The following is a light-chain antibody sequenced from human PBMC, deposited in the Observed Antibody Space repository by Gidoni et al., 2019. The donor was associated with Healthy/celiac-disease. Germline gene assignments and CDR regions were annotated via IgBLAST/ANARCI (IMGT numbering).Light chain of an antibody. CDR2: DAS. CDR3: QQYDDRLLT. J-gene: IGKJ4*01. CDR1: QDISNY. Sequence: DIQMTQSPSSLSASVGDRVTITCQASQDISNYLNWYQQKPGKAPKLLIYDASNLETGVPSRFSGSGSGSDFTFTISSLQPEDIATFYCQQYDDRLLTCGGGTKVEIK. V-gene: IGKV1-33*01.